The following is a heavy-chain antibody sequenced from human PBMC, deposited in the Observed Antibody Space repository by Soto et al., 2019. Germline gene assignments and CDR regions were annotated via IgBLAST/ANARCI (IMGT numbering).Heavy chain of an antibody. Sequence: QVQLQQWGAGLLKPSETLSLTCAVYVGSFSGYYWSWIRQPPGKGPEWIGEINHSGSTNYNPSLKSRVTISVDTSKNQFSLKLSAVTAADTAVYYCARGPSTVTSEWDDAFDIWGQGTMVTVSS. CDR1: VGSFSGYY. CDR3: ARGPSTVTSEWDDAFDI. J-gene: IGHJ3*02. D-gene: IGHD4-17*01. CDR2: INHSGST. V-gene: IGHV4-34*01.